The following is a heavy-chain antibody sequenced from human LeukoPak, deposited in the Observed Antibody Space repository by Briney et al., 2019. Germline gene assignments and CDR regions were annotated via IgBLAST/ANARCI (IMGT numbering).Heavy chain of an antibody. CDR1: GFTFSSYA. Sequence: GGSLRLSCAASGFTFSSYAMSWVRQAPGKGLEWVSGISGSGGSTYYADSVKGRFTISRGNSKNTLYLQMNSLRAEDTAVYYCAKDGGSYYFDYWGQGTLVTVSS. D-gene: IGHD1-26*01. J-gene: IGHJ4*02. V-gene: IGHV3-23*01. CDR2: ISGSGGST. CDR3: AKDGGSYYFDY.